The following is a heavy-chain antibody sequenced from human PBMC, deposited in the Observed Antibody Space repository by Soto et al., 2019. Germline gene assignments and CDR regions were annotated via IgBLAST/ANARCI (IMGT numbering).Heavy chain of an antibody. CDR2: IHYSGST. Sequence: SETLSLTCTVSGGSISSNIYYWGWIRQPPGKGLEWIGNIHYSGSTYYNPSLKSRFTISRDNPKNTVYLQMNSLRVEDTAVYYCARLGPYASGTYSFRHSRFDPWGQGTLVTVSS. V-gene: IGHV4-39*07. J-gene: IGHJ5*02. CDR1: GGSISSNIYY. CDR3: ARLGPYASGTYSFRHSRFDP. D-gene: IGHD3-10*01.